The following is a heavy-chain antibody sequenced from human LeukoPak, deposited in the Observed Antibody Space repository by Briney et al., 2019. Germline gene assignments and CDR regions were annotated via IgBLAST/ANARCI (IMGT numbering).Heavy chain of an antibody. Sequence: PSETLSLTCTVSGGSISSYYWSWIRQPPGKGLEWIGYIYYGGSTNYNPSLKSRVTISVDTSKNQFSLKLSSVTAADTAVYYCARVHGYFYYFDYWGQGTLVTVSS. CDR2: IYYGGST. CDR1: GGSISSYY. J-gene: IGHJ4*02. CDR3: ARVHGYFYYFDY. D-gene: IGHD5-24*01. V-gene: IGHV4-59*01.